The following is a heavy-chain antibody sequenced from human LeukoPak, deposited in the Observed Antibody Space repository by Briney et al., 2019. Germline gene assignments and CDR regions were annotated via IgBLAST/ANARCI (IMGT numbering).Heavy chain of an antibody. D-gene: IGHD3-22*01. J-gene: IGHJ4*02. Sequence: GASVTVSCKASGYTFTNYYMQWVRQAPGQGLEWMGLINPNDGRTKYARKFQDRVTMTRDTSTSTVYMELSSLTSEDTAVYYRATSLWFHFDGSGYPFDYWSQGTLVTVSS. CDR3: ATSLWFHFDGSGYPFDY. CDR2: INPNDGRT. CDR1: GYTFTNYY. V-gene: IGHV1-46*01.